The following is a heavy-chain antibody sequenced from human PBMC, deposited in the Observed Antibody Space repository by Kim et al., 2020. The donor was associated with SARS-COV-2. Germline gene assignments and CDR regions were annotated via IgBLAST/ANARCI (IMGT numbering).Heavy chain of an antibody. V-gene: IGHV3-30*18. CDR3: AKEAPIPKQQSIAAAGYYFDY. D-gene: IGHD6-13*01. CDR1: GFTFSSYG. J-gene: IGHJ4*02. Sequence: GGSLRLSCAASGFTFSSYGMHWVRQAPGKGLEWVAVISYDGSNKYYADSVKGRFTISRDNSKNTLYLQMNSLRAEDTAVYYCAKEAPIPKQQSIAAAGYYFDYWGQGTLVTVSS. CDR2: ISYDGSNK.